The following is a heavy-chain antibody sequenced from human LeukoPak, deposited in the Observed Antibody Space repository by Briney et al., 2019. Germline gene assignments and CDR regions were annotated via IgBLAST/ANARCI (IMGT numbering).Heavy chain of an antibody. CDR3: ARDPYSGSYVDYYYYYYMDV. CDR1: GSTFSSYN. Sequence: PGGSLRLSCAASGSTFSSYNMNWVRQAPGKGLEWVSSITSSSSHIYCADSVKGRFTISRDNAKNSLYLQIDSLRAEDTAVYYCARDPYSGSYVDYYYYYYMDVWGKGTTVTISS. CDR2: ITSSSSHI. V-gene: IGHV3-21*01. D-gene: IGHD6-13*01. J-gene: IGHJ6*03.